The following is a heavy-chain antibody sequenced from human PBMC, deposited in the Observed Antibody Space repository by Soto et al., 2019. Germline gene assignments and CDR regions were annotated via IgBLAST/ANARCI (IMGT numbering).Heavy chain of an antibody. Sequence: EVQLVESGGGLVQPGGSLRLSCAASGFTVSTKYMSWVRQAPGKGLEWVSVIYSGGSTFYADSVRGRFTISRDNSKNTVNIQMNSLRVEDTAVYYCARDPWAADYWGQGTLVTVSS. CDR3: ARDPWAADY. CDR2: IYSGGST. D-gene: IGHD3-16*01. V-gene: IGHV3-66*01. J-gene: IGHJ4*02. CDR1: GFTVSTKY.